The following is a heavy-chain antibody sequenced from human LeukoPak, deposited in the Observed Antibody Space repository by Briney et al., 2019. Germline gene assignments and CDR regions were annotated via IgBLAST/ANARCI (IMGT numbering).Heavy chain of an antibody. J-gene: IGHJ4*02. CDR1: GFTFSNHG. V-gene: IGHV3-30*02. D-gene: IGHD6-19*01. CDR3: VARGGWARFDY. CDR2: IRDDGSKA. Sequence: PGGSLRLSCVGSGFTFSNHGLHWVRQAPGKGLEWVAFIRDDGSKAHYADSLKGRFTISRDNSKNTLYLQMTSLRPEDTAVYYCVARGGWARFDYWGQGALVTVSS.